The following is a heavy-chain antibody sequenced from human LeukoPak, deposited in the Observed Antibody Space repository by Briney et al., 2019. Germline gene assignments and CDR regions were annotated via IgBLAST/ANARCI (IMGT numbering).Heavy chain of an antibody. Sequence: ASVKASCKASGYTFTGYYMHWVRQAPGQGLEWMGWINPNSGGTNYAQKFQGRVTMTRDTSISTAYMELSRLRSDDTAVYYCARGLDMVATWFDPWGQGTLVTVSS. D-gene: IGHD5-12*01. V-gene: IGHV1-2*02. J-gene: IGHJ5*02. CDR2: INPNSGGT. CDR3: ARGLDMVATWFDP. CDR1: GYTFTGYY.